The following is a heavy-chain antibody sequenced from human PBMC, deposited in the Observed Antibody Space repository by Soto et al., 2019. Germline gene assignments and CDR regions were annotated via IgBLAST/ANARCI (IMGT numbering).Heavy chain of an antibody. CDR2: ISAYNGNT. V-gene: IGHV1-18*01. CDR1: GYTFTSYG. CDR3: ARTAEDDILTGYYPNYFDY. D-gene: IGHD3-9*01. Sequence: GASVKVSCKASGYTFTSYGISWVRQAPGQGLEWMGWISAYNGNTNYAQKLQGRVTMTTDTSTSTAYMELRSLRSDDTAVYYCARTAEDDILTGYYPNYFDYWRQGTLVTVSS. J-gene: IGHJ4*02.